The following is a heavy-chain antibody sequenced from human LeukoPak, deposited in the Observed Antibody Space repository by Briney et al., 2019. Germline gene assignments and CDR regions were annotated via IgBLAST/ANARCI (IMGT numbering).Heavy chain of an antibody. Sequence: SETLSLTCVVSGGSVSGYYWGWIRQPPGRGLEWIGYVYYSGSTNYNPSFKSRITISVDTSRNQFSLQLSSVTAADTAVYYCASITIAAAGGSDYWGQGTLVTVSS. V-gene: IGHV4-59*02. CDR3: ASITIAAAGGSDY. J-gene: IGHJ4*02. CDR1: GGSVSGYY. CDR2: VYYSGST. D-gene: IGHD6-13*01.